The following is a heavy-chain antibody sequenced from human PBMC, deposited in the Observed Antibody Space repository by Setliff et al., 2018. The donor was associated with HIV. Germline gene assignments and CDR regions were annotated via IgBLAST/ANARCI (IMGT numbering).Heavy chain of an antibody. V-gene: IGHV4-39*07. D-gene: IGHD2-15*01. Sequence: LSLTCTVSGGSISSSSYYWGWIRQPPGKGLEWIGSIYYSGSTYYNPSFKSRVAISVDTSKNQFSLKLSSVTAADTAVYYCARDPSQGYCSGGSCYGYYYYGMDVWGQGTTVTVSS. CDR3: ARDPSQGYCSGGSCYGYYYYGMDV. CDR2: IYYSGST. CDR1: GGSISSSSYY. J-gene: IGHJ6*02.